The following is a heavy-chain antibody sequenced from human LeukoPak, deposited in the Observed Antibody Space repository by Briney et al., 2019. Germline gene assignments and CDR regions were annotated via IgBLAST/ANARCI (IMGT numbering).Heavy chain of an antibody. J-gene: IGHJ5*02. Sequence: GGSLRLSCAASGFTFSSYSMNWVRQAPGKGLEWVSSISSSSSYIYYADSVKGRFTISRDNAKNSLYLQMNSLRAEDTAVYYCARDTTRGIAAAGHNWFDPWGQGNLVTASS. CDR2: ISSSSSYI. D-gene: IGHD6-13*01. CDR1: GFTFSSYS. CDR3: ARDTTRGIAAAGHNWFDP. V-gene: IGHV3-21*01.